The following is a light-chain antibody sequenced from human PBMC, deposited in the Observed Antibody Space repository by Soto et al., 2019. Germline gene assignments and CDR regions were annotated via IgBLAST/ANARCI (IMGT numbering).Light chain of an antibody. CDR2: TNT. CDR1: SLNIGSNS. J-gene: IGLJ1*01. V-gene: IGLV1-47*02. Sequence: QLVLTQSPSASGTPGQRVTISCSGSSLNIGSNSVFWYQHLPGAAPKLLISTNTQRPSGVPDRFSGSKSGTSASLDIRGLRSEDEADYYCAAWDDGLRGYVFGTGTKLTVL. CDR3: AAWDDGLRGYV.